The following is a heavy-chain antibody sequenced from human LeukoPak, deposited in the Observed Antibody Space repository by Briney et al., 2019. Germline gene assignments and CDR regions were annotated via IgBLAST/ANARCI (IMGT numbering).Heavy chain of an antibody. D-gene: IGHD1-20*01. J-gene: IGHJ4*02. Sequence: GGSLRLSCAASGLTFSSDWMHWVRQVPGKGLEWVSGISWNSGSIGYADSVKGRFTISRDNAKNSLYLQMNSLRAEDTALYYCAKGSITGTPGSFDYWGQGTLVTVSS. CDR1: GLTFSSDW. V-gene: IGHV3-9*01. CDR2: ISWNSGSI. CDR3: AKGSITGTPGSFDY.